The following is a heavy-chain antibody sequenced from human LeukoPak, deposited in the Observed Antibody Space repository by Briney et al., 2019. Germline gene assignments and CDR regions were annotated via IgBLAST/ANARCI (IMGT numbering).Heavy chain of an antibody. J-gene: IGHJ6*03. CDR3: AREISGIAVAGTGPYYYYYMDV. CDR2: LNWNGGST. D-gene: IGHD6-19*01. V-gene: IGHV3-20*04. Sequence: PGGSLRLSCAASGFTFDDYGMSWVRPAPGRGLEWVSGLNWNGGSTGYADSVKGRFTISRDNAKNSLYLQMNSLRAEDTALYYCAREISGIAVAGTGPYYYYYMDVWGKGTTVTVSS. CDR1: GFTFDDYG.